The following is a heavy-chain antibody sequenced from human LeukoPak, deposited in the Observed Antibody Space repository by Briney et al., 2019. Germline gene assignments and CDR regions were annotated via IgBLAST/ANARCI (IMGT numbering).Heavy chain of an antibody. D-gene: IGHD6-19*01. Sequence: GGSLRLSCAGSGFTFSSSSMNWVRQAPGKGLEWVSSISTSNSYIYYADSVKGRFTISRDNARNSLFLQMNSLRAEDTAVYYCARQQWLDGAYYFDYWGQGTLVTVSS. CDR3: ARQQWLDGAYYFDY. CDR2: ISTSNSYI. J-gene: IGHJ4*02. CDR1: GFTFSSSS. V-gene: IGHV3-21*01.